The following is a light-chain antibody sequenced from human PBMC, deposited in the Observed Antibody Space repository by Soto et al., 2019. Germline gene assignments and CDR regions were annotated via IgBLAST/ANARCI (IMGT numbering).Light chain of an antibody. CDR3: SSYACINNWV. CDR1: SSDVGRFNY. J-gene: IGLJ3*02. Sequence: QSALTQPPSASGSPGRSVTISCTGTSSDVGRFNYVSWYQQHPGKTPKLMIYEVDKRPSGVPDRFSGSKSGNTASLTVSGLQAEDEADYYCSSYACINNWVFGGGPKLTVI. V-gene: IGLV2-8*01. CDR2: EVD.